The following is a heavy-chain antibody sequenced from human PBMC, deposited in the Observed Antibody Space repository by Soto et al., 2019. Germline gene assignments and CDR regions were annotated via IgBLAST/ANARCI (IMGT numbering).Heavy chain of an antibody. Sequence: PGGSLRLSCVASGFSLSDYAVNWVRQAPGKGLEWVSFISSDSRTIYYADSVEGRFTVSRDNARNSVSLQMDSLRDEDASVYYCAAEGPPSTTYGMDVWGQGTTVTVSS. CDR2: ISSDSRTI. CDR1: GFSLSDYA. J-gene: IGHJ6*02. V-gene: IGHV3-48*02. CDR3: AAEGPPSTTYGMDV.